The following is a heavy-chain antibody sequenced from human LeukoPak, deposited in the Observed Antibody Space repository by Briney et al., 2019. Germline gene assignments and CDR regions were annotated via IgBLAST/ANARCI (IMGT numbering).Heavy chain of an antibody. CDR3: AREGMVATFDY. CDR2: ISSSSSYI. CDR1: GFTFSSYS. D-gene: IGHD5-12*01. J-gene: IGHJ4*02. V-gene: IGHV3-21*01. Sequence: PGGSLRLSCAASGFTFSSYSMNWVRQAPGKGLEWVSSISSSSSYIYYADSVEGRFTISRDKAKNSLYLQMNSLRAEDTAIYYCAREGMVATFDYWGQGTLVTVSS.